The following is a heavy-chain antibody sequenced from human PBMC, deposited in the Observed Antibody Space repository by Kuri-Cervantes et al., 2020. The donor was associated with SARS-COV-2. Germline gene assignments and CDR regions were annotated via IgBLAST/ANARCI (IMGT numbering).Heavy chain of an antibody. D-gene: IGHD3-10*01. CDR3: ARVCCGSGSLKICPIDY. CDR1: GYTFTGFY. Sequence: ASVKVSCKASGYTFTGFYMHWVRQAPGQGLEWMGWINPNSGGTNYAQKFQGWVTMTRDTSISTAYMELSRLRSDDTAVYYCARVCCGSGSLKICPIDYWGHGTLVTVSS. J-gene: IGHJ4*01. CDR2: INPNSGGT. V-gene: IGHV1-2*04.